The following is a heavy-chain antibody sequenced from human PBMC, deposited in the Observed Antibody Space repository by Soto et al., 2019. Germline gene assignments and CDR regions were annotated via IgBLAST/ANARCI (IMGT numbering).Heavy chain of an antibody. D-gene: IGHD1-1*01. V-gene: IGHV3-9*01. J-gene: IGHJ6*03. CDR3: AKGSIPNIQSYYSYYMDV. CDR2: ISWNSGSI. Sequence: EVQLVESGGGLVQPGRSLRLSCAASGFTFDDYAMHWVRQAPGKGLEWVSGISWNSGSIGYADSVKGRFTISRDNAKNSLYLQMNSLRAEHTALYYCAKGSIPNIQSYYSYYMDVWGKGTTVTVSS. CDR1: GFTFDDYA.